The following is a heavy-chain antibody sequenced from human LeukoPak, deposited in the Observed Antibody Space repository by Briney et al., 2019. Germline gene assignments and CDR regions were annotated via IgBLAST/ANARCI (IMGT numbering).Heavy chain of an antibody. J-gene: IGHJ4*02. CDR2: ISYDGTNK. Sequence: PGGSLRLSCAASGFTFSTYGMHWVRQVPGKGLEWVAVISYDGTNKYYADSVKGRFTISRDNSKNTLYLQMNSLRAEDTALYYCAKMYSNSWYYFDYWGQGILVTVSS. V-gene: IGHV3-30*18. CDR3: AKMYSNSWYYFDY. D-gene: IGHD6-13*01. CDR1: GFTFSTYG.